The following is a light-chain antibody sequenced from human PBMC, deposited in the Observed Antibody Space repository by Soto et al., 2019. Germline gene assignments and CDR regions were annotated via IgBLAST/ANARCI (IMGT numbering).Light chain of an antibody. CDR1: SSDVGSYNL. V-gene: IGLV2-23*01. CDR3: CSYAGSSTLV. CDR2: EGS. J-gene: IGLJ2*01. Sequence: QSALTQPASVSGSPGQSITISCTGTSSDVGSYNLVSWYQQHPGKAPKLMIYEGSKPPSGVSNRFSGSKSGNTASLTISGLQAEDEADYCCCSYAGSSTLVFGGGTKVTVL.